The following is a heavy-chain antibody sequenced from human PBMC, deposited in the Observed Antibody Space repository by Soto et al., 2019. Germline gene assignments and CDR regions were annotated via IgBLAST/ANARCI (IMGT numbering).Heavy chain of an antibody. Sequence: GASLKVSCKPSGYTFTSYGISWVRQAPGQGLEWMGWISAYNGNTNYAQKLQGRVTMTTDTSTSTSYMELRSLRSDDTAVYYCATAGLSRIGAFDIWGQGTMVTVSS. V-gene: IGHV1-18*01. CDR1: GYTFTSYG. CDR3: ATAGLSRIGAFDI. CDR2: ISAYNGNT. J-gene: IGHJ3*02. D-gene: IGHD3-22*01.